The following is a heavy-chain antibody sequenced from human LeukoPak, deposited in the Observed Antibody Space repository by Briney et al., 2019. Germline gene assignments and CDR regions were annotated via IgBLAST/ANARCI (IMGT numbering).Heavy chain of an antibody. V-gene: IGHV4-61*08. D-gene: IGHD6-19*01. CDR2: IYYSGST. CDR1: GGSISSGGYF. J-gene: IGHJ3*02. CDR3: ARAGGYSSGWSI. Sequence: SQTLSLTCTVSGGSISSGGYFWSRIRQHPGKGLEWIGYIYYSGSTNYNPSLKSRVTISVDTSKNQFSLKLSSVTAADTAVYYCARAGGYSSGWSIWGQGTMVTVSS.